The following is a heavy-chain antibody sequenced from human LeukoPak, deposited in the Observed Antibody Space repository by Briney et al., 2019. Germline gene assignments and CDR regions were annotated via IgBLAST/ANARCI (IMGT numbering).Heavy chain of an antibody. Sequence: PSETLSLTCAVYGGSFSGYYWSWIRQPPGKGLEWIGEINHSGSTNYNPSLKSRVTISVDTSKNQFSLKLSSVTAADTAVYYCARLWKIQLWLLFDPWGQGTLVTVSS. D-gene: IGHD5-18*01. CDR1: GGSFSGYY. CDR2: INHSGST. J-gene: IGHJ5*02. CDR3: ARLWKIQLWLLFDP. V-gene: IGHV4-34*01.